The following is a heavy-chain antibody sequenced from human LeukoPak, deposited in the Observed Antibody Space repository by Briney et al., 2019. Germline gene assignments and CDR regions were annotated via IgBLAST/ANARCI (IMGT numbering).Heavy chain of an antibody. CDR3: AIFPLSIVGATSHDAFDI. CDR1: GYTFTSYY. D-gene: IGHD1-26*01. CDR2: IIPIFGTA. V-gene: IGHV1-69*13. Sequence: SVKVSCKASGYTFTSYYMHWVRQAPGQGLEWMGGIIPIFGTANYAQKFQGRVTITADESTSTAYMELSSLRSEDTAVYYCAIFPLSIVGATSHDAFDIWGQGTMVTVSS. J-gene: IGHJ3*02.